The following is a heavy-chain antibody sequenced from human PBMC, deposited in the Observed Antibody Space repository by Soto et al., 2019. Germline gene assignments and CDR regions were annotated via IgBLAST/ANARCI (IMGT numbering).Heavy chain of an antibody. J-gene: IGHJ5*02. Sequence: GGSLRLSCAASGFTFSSYAMSWVRQAPGKGLEWVSAISGSGGSTYYADSVKGRFTISRDNSKNTLYLQMNSLRAEDTAVYYCAKVGPSPCSGGSCHMYNWFDPWGQGTLVTVSS. CDR1: GFTFSSYA. CDR3: AKVGPSPCSGGSCHMYNWFDP. V-gene: IGHV3-23*01. CDR2: ISGSGGST. D-gene: IGHD2-15*01.